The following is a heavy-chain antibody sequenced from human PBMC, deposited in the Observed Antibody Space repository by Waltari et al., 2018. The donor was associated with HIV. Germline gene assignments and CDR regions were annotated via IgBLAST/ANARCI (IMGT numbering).Heavy chain of an antibody. CDR3: AKDRAPTVTRGYFDY. J-gene: IGHJ4*02. Sequence: EVQLLASGGGLVQPGGSLRIPCAASGFAFSSYALSWFRQVPGKGWEWASVISDTGDTAYYADSVEGRFTISRDNSKNTLYLQMNNLRAEDTAVYYCAKDRAPTVTRGYFDYWGQGTLVTVSS. CDR2: ISDTGDTA. D-gene: IGHD4-17*01. V-gene: IGHV3-23*01. CDR1: GFAFSSYA.